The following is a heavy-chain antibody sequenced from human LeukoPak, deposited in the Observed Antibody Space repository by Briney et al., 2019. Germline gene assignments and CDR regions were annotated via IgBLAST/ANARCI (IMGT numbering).Heavy chain of an antibody. CDR1: GFIFRSFS. CDR3: NSYVAGRGPFDY. D-gene: IGHD6-19*01. J-gene: IGHJ4*02. Sequence: QPGGSLRLSCAASGFIFRSFSMTWVRQAPGKGLEWVSAISGSGGSTYYADSVKGRFTISRDNSKNTLYLQMNSLRAEDTAVYYCNSYVAGRGPFDYWGQGTLVTVSS. CDR2: ISGSGGST. V-gene: IGHV3-23*01.